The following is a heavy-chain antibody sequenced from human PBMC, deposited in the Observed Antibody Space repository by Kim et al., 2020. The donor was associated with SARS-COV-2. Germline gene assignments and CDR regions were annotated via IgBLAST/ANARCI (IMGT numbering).Heavy chain of an antibody. J-gene: IGHJ4*02. D-gene: IGHD3-9*01. CDR1: GGSFSGYY. Sequence: SQTLSLTCAVYGGSFSGYYWSWIRQPPGKGLEWIGEINHSGSTNYNPSLKSRVTISVDTSKNQFSLKLSSVTAADTAVYYCARFSYYDILTGYQNWGQGTPVNGPS. V-gene: IGHV4-34*01. CDR2: INHSGST. CDR3: ARFSYYDILTGYQN.